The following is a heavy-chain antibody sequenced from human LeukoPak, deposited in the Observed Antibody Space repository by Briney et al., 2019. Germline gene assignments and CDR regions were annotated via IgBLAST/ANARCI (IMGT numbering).Heavy chain of an antibody. V-gene: IGHV4-61*01. CDR2: IYYSGGT. J-gene: IGHJ2*01. D-gene: IGHD6-13*01. Sequence: SETLSLTCTVSGYSISSGYYWGWIRQPPGKGLEWIGYIYYSGGTNYNPSLKSRVIISVDTSKNQFSLKLSSVTAADTAVYYCARVYYSRSYDYWYFDLWGRGTLVTVSS. CDR1: GYSISSGYY. CDR3: ARVYYSRSYDYWYFDL.